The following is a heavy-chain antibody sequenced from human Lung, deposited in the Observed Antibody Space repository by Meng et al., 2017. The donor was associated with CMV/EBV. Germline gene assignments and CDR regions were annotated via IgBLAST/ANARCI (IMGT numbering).Heavy chain of an antibody. J-gene: IGHJ4*02. CDR1: EFTISDNY. V-gene: IGHV3-53*01. Sequence: AEGGGGLTQPGGALGLSWAASEFTISDNYRSGVRQPPGKGLELVSVSPSGGSTIYADSVKGRFTITRDHSKNTLYMQMKSLRAEDTAVYYCARRSFERRDFDYWGQGTLVTVSS. CDR3: ARRSFERRDFDY. CDR2: SPSGGST.